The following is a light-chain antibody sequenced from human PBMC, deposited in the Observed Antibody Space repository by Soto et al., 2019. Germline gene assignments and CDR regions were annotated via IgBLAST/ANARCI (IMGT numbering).Light chain of an antibody. Sequence: DIPMTQSPFSVSASLGDRVTITCRASQNIGSRLAWYQQKPGKAPKLLIYAAYTLQSGVPSRFSGSGYGTDFTLTISSLQSEDFATFYCQQGYSFPLTFGGGTRVEI. CDR3: QQGYSFPLT. CDR2: AAY. J-gene: IGKJ4*01. CDR1: QNIGSR. V-gene: IGKV1-12*01.